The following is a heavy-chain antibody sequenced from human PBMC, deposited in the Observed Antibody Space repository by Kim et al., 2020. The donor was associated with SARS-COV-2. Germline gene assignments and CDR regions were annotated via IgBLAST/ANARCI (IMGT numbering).Heavy chain of an antibody. CDR3: AREARYYYDFWSGYYTGGYYFDY. D-gene: IGHD3-3*01. Sequence: ASVKVSCKASGYTFTSYGISWVRQAPGQGLEWMGWISAYNGNTNYAQKLQGRVTMTTDTSTSTAYMELRSLRSDDTAVYYCAREARYYYDFWSGYYTGGYYFDYWGQGTLVTVSS. J-gene: IGHJ4*02. CDR1: GYTFTSYG. CDR2: ISAYNGNT. V-gene: IGHV1-18*04.